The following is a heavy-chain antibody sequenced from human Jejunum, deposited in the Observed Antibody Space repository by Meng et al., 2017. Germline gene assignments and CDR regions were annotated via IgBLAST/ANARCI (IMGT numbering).Heavy chain of an antibody. CDR2: IHPSGST. J-gene: IGHJ4*02. CDR1: GGSFSDNY. D-gene: IGHD2-15*01. Sequence: GSLRLSCTVHGGSFSDNYWSWIRQPPGKGLEWIGEIHPSGSTYYNPSLKSRVTTSVDTSKNQFSLKLTSVTAADTAVYYCSRGDDSAKGGRDWGQGTLVTVSS. CDR3: SRGDDSAKGGRD. V-gene: IGHV4-34*01.